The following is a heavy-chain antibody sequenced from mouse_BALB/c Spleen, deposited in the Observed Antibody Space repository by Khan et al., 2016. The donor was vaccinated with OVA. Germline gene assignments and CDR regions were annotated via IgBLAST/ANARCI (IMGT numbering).Heavy chain of an antibody. D-gene: IGHD2-10*01. Sequence: QIQLVQSGPELKKPGETVKISCKASGYTFTSFGMNWVKQAPGKGLEWMGWINTYTGEPTYADDFKGRFAFSLETSASTAYLQINNLKNEDTATXFWGRPPYFSYTMAYWGQGTSVTVSS. CDR2: INTYTGEP. V-gene: IGHV9-3-1*01. CDR3: GRPPYFSYTMAY. J-gene: IGHJ4*01. CDR1: GYTFTSFG.